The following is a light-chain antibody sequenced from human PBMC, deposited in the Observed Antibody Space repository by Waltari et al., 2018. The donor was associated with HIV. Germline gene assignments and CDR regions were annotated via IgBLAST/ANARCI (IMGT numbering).Light chain of an antibody. CDR1: STDVGVYNS. CDR3: SSYTSTSTVYV. J-gene: IGLJ1*01. CDR2: AVS. V-gene: IGLV2-14*03. Sequence: QSALTQPTSVSGSPGQPITISCTGTSTDVGVYNSVSWYQLHPGKAPKLMIYAVSSRPSGVSSRFSGSKSDNTACLAISGLQAEDEADYYGSSYTSTSTVYVFGTGTEVTVL.